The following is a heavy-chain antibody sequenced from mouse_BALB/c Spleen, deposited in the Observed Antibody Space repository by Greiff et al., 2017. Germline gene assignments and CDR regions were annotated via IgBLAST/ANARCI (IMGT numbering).Heavy chain of an antibody. J-gene: IGHJ2*01. CDR2: ISSGGSYT. CDR3: ARGGFTTVDYFDY. V-gene: IGHV5-9-4*01. Sequence: EVKLVESGGGLVKPGGSLKLSCAASGFTFSSYAMSWVRQSPEKRLEWVAEISSGGSYTYYPDTVTGRFTISRDNAKNTLYLEMSSLRSEDTAMYYCARGGFTTVDYFDYWGQGTTLTVSS. CDR1: GFTFSSYA. D-gene: IGHD1-1*01.